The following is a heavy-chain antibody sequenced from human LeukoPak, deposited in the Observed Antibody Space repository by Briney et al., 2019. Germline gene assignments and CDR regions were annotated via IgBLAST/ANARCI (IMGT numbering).Heavy chain of an antibody. V-gene: IGHV4-61*02. D-gene: IGHD3-22*01. J-gene: IGHJ4*02. Sequence: SETLSLXCTVSGGSISSDNYYWSWIRQPTEKGLEWIGRIYTSGSTNYNPTLRSRVTISADTSKNQLSLKLSSVTAADTAVYYCARESDLSHYDRTDYWGQGTLVTVSS. CDR3: ARESDLSHYDRTDY. CDR2: IYTSGST. CDR1: GGSISSDNYY.